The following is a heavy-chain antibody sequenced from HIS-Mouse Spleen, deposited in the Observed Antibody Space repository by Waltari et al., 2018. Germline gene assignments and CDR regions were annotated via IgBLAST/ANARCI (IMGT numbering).Heavy chain of an antibody. J-gene: IGHJ4*02. CDR2: MNPNSGNT. CDR3: ARGHDYSNYFDY. D-gene: IGHD4-4*01. V-gene: IGHV1-8*01. CDR1: GYTFTSYD. Sequence: QVQLVQSGAEVKKPGASVKVSCKASGYTFTSYDINWVRQATGQGLEWMGGMNPNSGNTGYAKKFQGRVTMTRNTSISTAYMELSSLRSEDTAVYYCARGHDYSNYFDYWGQGTLVTVSS.